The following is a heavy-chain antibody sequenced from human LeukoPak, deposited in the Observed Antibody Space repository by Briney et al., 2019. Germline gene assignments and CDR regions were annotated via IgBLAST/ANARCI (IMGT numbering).Heavy chain of an antibody. Sequence: GESLKISCKGSGYSFTTSWIGWVRQMPGKGLEGMGIIYPGDSDTRYSSSFQGQVTISVDKSISTAYLQWSSLKASDTAMYYCGGGSNNWSLDYWGQGTLVTVSS. V-gene: IGHV5-51*01. CDR2: IYPGDSDT. CDR3: GGGSNNWSLDY. D-gene: IGHD1-1*01. CDR1: GYSFTTSW. J-gene: IGHJ4*02.